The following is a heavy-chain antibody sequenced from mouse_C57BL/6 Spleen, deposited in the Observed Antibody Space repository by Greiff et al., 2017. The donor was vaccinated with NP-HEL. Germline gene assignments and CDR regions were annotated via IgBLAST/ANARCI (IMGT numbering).Heavy chain of an antibody. CDR1: GFTFSDYY. D-gene: IGHD2-1*01. V-gene: IGHV5-16*01. CDR3: ARGYYGNAMDY. J-gene: IGHJ4*01. CDR2: INYDGSST. Sequence: EVMLVESEGGLVQPGSSMKLSCTASGFTFSDYYMAWVRQVPEKGLEWVANINYDGSSTYYLDSLKSRFIISRDNAKNILYLQMSSLKSEDTATYYCARGYYGNAMDYWGQGTSVTVSS.